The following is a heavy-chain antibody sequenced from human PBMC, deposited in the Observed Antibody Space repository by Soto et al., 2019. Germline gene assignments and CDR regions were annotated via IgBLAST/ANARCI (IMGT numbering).Heavy chain of an antibody. Sequence: EVQLVESGGGLVQPGGSLRLSCAASGFTFSSYERNWVRQAPGKGLEWVSYISSSGSTIYYADSVKGRFTISRDNAKNSLYLQMNSLRAEDTAVYYCARDWFLYYYYGMDVWGQGTTVTVSS. V-gene: IGHV3-48*03. D-gene: IGHD3-10*01. CDR2: ISSSGSTI. J-gene: IGHJ6*02. CDR1: GFTFSSYE. CDR3: ARDWFLYYYYGMDV.